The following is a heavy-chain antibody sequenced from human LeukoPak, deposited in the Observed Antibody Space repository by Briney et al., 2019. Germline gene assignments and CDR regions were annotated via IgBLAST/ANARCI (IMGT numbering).Heavy chain of an antibody. V-gene: IGHV4-61*02. J-gene: IGHJ4*02. CDR1: GGSISSGSYY. Sequence: SETLSLTCTVSGGSISSGSYYWSWIRQPAGKGLEWIGRIYTSGSTNYNPSLKSRVTISVDTSKNQFSLKLSSVTAADTAVYYCARAQRGSHLQVPGYWGQGTLVTVSS. D-gene: IGHD3-16*01. CDR2: IYTSGST. CDR3: ARAQRGSHLQVPGY.